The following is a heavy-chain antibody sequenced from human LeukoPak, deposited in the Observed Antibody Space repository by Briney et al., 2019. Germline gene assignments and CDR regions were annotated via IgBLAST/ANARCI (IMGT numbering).Heavy chain of an antibody. V-gene: IGHV1-18*01. D-gene: IGHD6-13*01. Sequence: ASMKVSCKASGYTFTSYGISWVRQAPRQGLEWMGWISAYNGNTNYAQKLQGRVTMTTDTSTSTAYMELRSLRSDDTAVYYCARIAAAGRFDPWGQGTLVTVSS. CDR2: ISAYNGNT. CDR3: ARIAAAGRFDP. J-gene: IGHJ5*02. CDR1: GYTFTSYG.